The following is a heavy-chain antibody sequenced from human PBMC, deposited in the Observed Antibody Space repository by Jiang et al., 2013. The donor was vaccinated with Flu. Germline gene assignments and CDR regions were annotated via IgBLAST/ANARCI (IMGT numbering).Heavy chain of an antibody. D-gene: IGHD1-26*01. CDR2: NNPSDGST. J-gene: IGHJ1*01. CDR1: GYIFTSYY. V-gene: IGHV1-46*01. Sequence: VQLVESGAEVKKPGASVTVSCKASGYIFTSYYIHWVRQAPGQGLEWMEINNPSDGSTTFAQKFQGRVTMTRDTSTSTVYMKLSSLRSEDTAVYYCVTAGGSYSGYFQHWGQGTLVTVSS. CDR3: VTAGGSYSGYFQH.